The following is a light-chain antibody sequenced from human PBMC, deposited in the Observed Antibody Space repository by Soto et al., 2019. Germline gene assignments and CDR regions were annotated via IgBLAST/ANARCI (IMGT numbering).Light chain of an antibody. CDR3: SSYTRSSTLHV. V-gene: IGLV2-14*01. CDR2: DVS. J-gene: IGLJ1*01. Sequence: LTEPGAVSGCPARWMTNSCTGTSSDVGGYNYVSWYQQHPGKAPKLMIYDVSNRPSGVSNRFSGSKSGNTASLTISGLQAEDEADYYCSSYTRSSTLHVFGTGPKVSVL. CDR1: SSDVGGYNY.